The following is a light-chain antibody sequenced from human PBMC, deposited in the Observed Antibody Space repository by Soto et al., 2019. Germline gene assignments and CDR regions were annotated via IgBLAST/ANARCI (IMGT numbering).Light chain of an antibody. CDR3: QQHNDWPRT. Sequence: DIVLTQSPGTLSLSPGERATLSCRASQIISSTYLGWYQQKPGQAPRLLIYGASSRATGIPDRFSGSGSGTDFTLTISRLEPEDFAVYYCQQHNDWPRTFGQGTKLEI. CDR2: GAS. J-gene: IGKJ1*01. V-gene: IGKV3-20*01. CDR1: QIISSTY.